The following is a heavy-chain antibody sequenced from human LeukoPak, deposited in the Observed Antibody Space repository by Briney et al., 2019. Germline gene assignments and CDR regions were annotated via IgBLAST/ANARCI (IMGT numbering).Heavy chain of an antibody. J-gene: IGHJ4*02. V-gene: IGHV3-30-3*01. Sequence: PGGSLRLSCAASGFTFSSYAMHWVRQAPGKGLEWVAVISYDGSNKYYADSVKGRFTISRDNSKNTLYLQMNSLRAEDTAVYYCARAPAVADDYWGQGTLVTVSS. CDR1: GFTFSSYA. D-gene: IGHD6-19*01. CDR3: ARAPAVADDY. CDR2: ISYDGSNK.